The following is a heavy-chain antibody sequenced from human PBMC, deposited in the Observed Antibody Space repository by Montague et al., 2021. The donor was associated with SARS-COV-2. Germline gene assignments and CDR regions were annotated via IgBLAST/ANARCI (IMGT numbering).Heavy chain of an antibody. CDR2: IYDSGST. V-gene: IGHV4-39*02. Sequence: SETLSLTCTVSGGSISSSNYYWDWIRQPPGKGLEWIGSIYDSGSTYYNPSLKSRVTISVDTSKNHFSLKLSSVTAADTAVYYCARGGRKLHAVATTIGGFDIWGQGTMVTVSS. CDR3: ARGGRKLHAVATTIGGFDI. CDR1: GGSISSSNYY. D-gene: IGHD5-12*01. J-gene: IGHJ3*02.